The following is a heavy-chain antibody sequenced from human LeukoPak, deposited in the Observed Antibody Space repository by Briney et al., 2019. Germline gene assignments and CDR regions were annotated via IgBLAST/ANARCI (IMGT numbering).Heavy chain of an antibody. V-gene: IGHV4-59*01. CDR2: IYYSGST. CDR3: ARDLGWLRAFDI. CDR1: GGSISSYY. Sequence: KASETLSLTCTVSGGSISSYYWSWIRQPPGKGLEWIGYIYYSGSTNYNPSLKSRVTISVDTSKNQFSLKLSSVTAADTAVYYCARDLGWLRAFDIWGQGTMVTVSS. D-gene: IGHD5-12*01. J-gene: IGHJ3*02.